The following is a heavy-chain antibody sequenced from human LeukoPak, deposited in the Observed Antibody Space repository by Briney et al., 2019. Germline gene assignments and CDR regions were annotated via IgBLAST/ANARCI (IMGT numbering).Heavy chain of an antibody. J-gene: IGHJ5*01. Sequence: GGSLRLSCAASGFTFSSYAMSWVRQAPGKGLEWVSAISGSGGSTYYADSVKGRFTISRDNSKNTLYLQMNSLRAEDTAVYYCARQYYDFWSGTKWFDSWGQGTLVTVSS. D-gene: IGHD3-3*01. CDR2: ISGSGGST. CDR3: ARQYYDFWSGTKWFDS. V-gene: IGHV3-23*01. CDR1: GFTFSSYA.